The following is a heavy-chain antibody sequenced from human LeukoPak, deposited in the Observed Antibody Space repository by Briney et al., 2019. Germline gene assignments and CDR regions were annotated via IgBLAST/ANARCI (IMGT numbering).Heavy chain of an antibody. Sequence: GESLKISCKGSGYSFTSYWIGWVRQMPGKGLEWMGIIYPGDSDTRYSPSFQGQVTISADKSISTAYLQWSSLKASDTAMYYCARQRYLNWGSNDAFDIWGQGTMVTVSS. CDR1: GYSFTSYW. CDR2: IYPGDSDT. J-gene: IGHJ3*02. D-gene: IGHD7-27*01. CDR3: ARQRYLNWGSNDAFDI. V-gene: IGHV5-51*01.